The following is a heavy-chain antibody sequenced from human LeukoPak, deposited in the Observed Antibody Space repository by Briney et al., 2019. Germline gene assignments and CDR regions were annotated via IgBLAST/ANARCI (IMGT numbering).Heavy chain of an antibody. CDR1: GFTFNNYW. CDR3: AGSSGWLFDY. V-gene: IGHV3-7*01. D-gene: IGHD6-19*01. CDR2: IKEDGSQI. Sequence: SGGSLRLSCAGTGFTFNNYWMNWVRQAPGKGLEWVANIKEDGSQIYYVDSVKGRFTISRDNAKNSVYLQMNSLRAEDTAVYYCAGSSGWLFDYWGQGTLVAVSS. J-gene: IGHJ4*02.